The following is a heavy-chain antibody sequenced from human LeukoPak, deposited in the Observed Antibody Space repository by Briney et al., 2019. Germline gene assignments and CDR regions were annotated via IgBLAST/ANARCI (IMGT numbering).Heavy chain of an antibody. D-gene: IGHD2-21*01. CDR1: GYSISSGYY. CDR2: IYHSGST. Sequence: PETLSLTCAVSGYSISSGYYWGWIRQPPGKGLEWIGSIYHSGSTYYNPSLKSRVTISVDTPKNQFSLKLSSVTAADTAVYYCARYSRDLRHRTPIDYWGQGTLVTVSS. CDR3: ARYSRDLRHRTPIDY. J-gene: IGHJ4*02. V-gene: IGHV4-38-2*01.